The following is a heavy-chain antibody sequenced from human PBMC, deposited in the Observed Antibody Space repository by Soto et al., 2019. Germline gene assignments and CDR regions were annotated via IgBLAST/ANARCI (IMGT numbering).Heavy chain of an antibody. V-gene: IGHV3-30*03. CDR2: ISYAGSNK. Sequence: QVQLVESGGGVVQPGRSLRLSCAASGFTFSSYGMHWVRQAPGKGLEWVAVISYAGSNKYYADSVKGRFTISRDNSKNTLYLQMNSLRAEDTAVYYCASRLLGGNNSEDYWGQGTLVTVSS. CDR3: ASRLLGGNNSEDY. CDR1: GFTFSSYG. J-gene: IGHJ4*02. D-gene: IGHD3-16*01.